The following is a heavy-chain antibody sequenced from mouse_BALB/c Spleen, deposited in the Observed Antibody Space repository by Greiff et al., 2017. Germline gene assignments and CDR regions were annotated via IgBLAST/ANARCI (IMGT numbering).Heavy chain of an antibody. J-gene: IGHJ3*01. D-gene: IGHD2-4*01. CDR3: TRGSYYDYDWFAY. CDR1: GYTFTSYY. V-gene: IGHV1S81*02. Sequence: QVQLQQSGAELVKPGASVKLSCKASGYTFTSYYMYWVKQRPGQGLEWIGEINPSNGGTNFNEKFKSKATLTVDTSSSTAYMQFSSLTSEDSAVYYCTRGSYYDYDWFAYWGQGTLVTVSA. CDR2: INPSNGGT.